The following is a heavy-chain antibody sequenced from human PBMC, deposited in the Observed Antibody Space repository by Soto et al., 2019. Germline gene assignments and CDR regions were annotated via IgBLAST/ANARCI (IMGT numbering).Heavy chain of an antibody. CDR3: ARSAKKTWLPDF. CDR2: INAGNGNT. Sequence: ASVKVSCKASGFSFIDYSILWVSQAPGQSLEWLGWINAGNGNTKYSHKFQDRVTITSDTSATTTYMELRSLRSEDTAVFYCARSAKKTWLPDFWGQGTLVTVSS. V-gene: IGHV1-3*01. J-gene: IGHJ1*01. CDR1: GFSFIDYS. D-gene: IGHD5-12*01.